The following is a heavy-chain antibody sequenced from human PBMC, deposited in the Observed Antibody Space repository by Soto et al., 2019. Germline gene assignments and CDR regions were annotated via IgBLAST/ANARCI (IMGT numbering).Heavy chain of an antibody. V-gene: IGHV3-7*05. D-gene: IGHD3-22*01. CDR2: INQDGSIK. Sequence: GGSLRLSCAASGFTLSTYYMGWVRQAPGKGLEWVANINQDGSIKNYVDSVKGRFTVSRDNAKNSLYLQMNSLRADDTAVYYCVRDLVGSRGYLGQWSQGTQVTVSS. CDR3: VRDLVGSRGYLGQ. J-gene: IGHJ4*02. CDR1: GFTLSTYY.